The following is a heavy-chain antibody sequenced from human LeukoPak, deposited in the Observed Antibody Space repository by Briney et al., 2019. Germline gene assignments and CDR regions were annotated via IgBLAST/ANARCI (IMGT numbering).Heavy chain of an antibody. CDR2: ISWNSGSI. Sequence: GGSLRLSCAASGFTFDDYAMHWARQAPGKGLEWVSGISWNSGSIGYADSVKGRFTISRDNAKNSLYLQMNSLRAEDTALYYCAKGILDYYDSSGYVNWGQGTLVTVSS. CDR1: GFTFDDYA. V-gene: IGHV3-9*01. CDR3: AKGILDYYDSSGYVN. J-gene: IGHJ4*02. D-gene: IGHD3-22*01.